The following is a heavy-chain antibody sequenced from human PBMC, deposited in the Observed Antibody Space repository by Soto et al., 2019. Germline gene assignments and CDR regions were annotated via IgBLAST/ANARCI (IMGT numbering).Heavy chain of an antibody. CDR3: ASQDGIDYYDRGGGGGGY. V-gene: IGHV1-69*12. D-gene: IGHD3-22*01. J-gene: IGHJ4*02. CDR2: IIPIFGTA. Sequence: QVQLVQSGAEVKKPGSSVKVSCKASEGTFSSYAISWVRQAPGQGLEWMGGIIPIFGTANYAQKFQGRVTITADESTSTAYMELSSLRSEDTAVYYCASQDGIDYYDRGGGGGGYWGQGTLVTVSS. CDR1: EGTFSSYA.